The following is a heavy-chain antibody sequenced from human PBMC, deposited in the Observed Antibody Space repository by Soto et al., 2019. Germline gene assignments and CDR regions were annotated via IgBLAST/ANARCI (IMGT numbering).Heavy chain of an antibody. CDR3: AKDPGSLPAAIPLAYMDV. V-gene: IGHV3-30*18. CDR1: GFTFSSYG. D-gene: IGHD2-2*01. J-gene: IGHJ6*03. Sequence: SLKLSCAASGFTFSSYGMHWVRQAPGKGLEWVAVISYDGSNKYYADSVKGRFTISRDNSKNTLYLQMNSLRAEDTAVYYCAKDPGSLPAAIPLAYMDVWGKGTTVTVSS. CDR2: ISYDGSNK.